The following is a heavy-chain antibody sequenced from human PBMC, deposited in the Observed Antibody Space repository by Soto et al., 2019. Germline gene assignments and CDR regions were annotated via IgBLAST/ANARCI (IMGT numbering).Heavy chain of an antibody. V-gene: IGHV4-31*03. D-gene: IGHD3-9*01. Sequence: PSETLSLTCTVSGGSISSGGYYWSWIRQHPGKGLEWIGYIYYSGSTYYNPSLKSRVTISVDTSKNQFSLKLSSVTAADTAVYYCARERIALDYDILTGTNDAFDIWGQGTMVTVSS. CDR2: IYYSGST. J-gene: IGHJ3*02. CDR3: ARERIALDYDILTGTNDAFDI. CDR1: GGSISSGGYY.